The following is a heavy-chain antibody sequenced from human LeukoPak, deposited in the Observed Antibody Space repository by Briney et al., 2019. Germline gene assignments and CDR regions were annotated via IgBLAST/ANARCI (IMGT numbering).Heavy chain of an antibody. D-gene: IGHD5-18*01. V-gene: IGHV4-39*01. CDR2: IYYSGST. Sequence: SETLSPTCTVSGGSISSSSYYWGWIRQPPGKGLEWIGSIYYSGSTYYNPSLKSRVTISVDTSKNQFSLKLSSVTAADTAVYYCARLCRDGGYSYGFCAFDIWGQGTMVTVSS. CDR1: GGSISSSSYY. J-gene: IGHJ3*02. CDR3: ARLCRDGGYSYGFCAFDI.